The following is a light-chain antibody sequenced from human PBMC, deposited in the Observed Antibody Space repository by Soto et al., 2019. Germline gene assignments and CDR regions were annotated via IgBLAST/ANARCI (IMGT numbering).Light chain of an antibody. Sequence: DIQMTQSPSSLSASVGDRVTITCQASQDISNYLNWYQQKPGKAPKLLIYDASNLETGVPSRFSGSGSGTDFTFTISSLQPEDIATYYCQQYDNLPPYTFGQGTTLDIK. CDR3: QQYDNLPPYT. V-gene: IGKV1-33*01. CDR1: QDISNY. CDR2: DAS. J-gene: IGKJ2*01.